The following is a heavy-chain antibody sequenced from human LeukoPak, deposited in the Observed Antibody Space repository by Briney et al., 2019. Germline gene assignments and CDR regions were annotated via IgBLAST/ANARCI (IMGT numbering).Heavy chain of an antibody. CDR2: IKQDETEK. V-gene: IGHV3-7*01. CDR1: GFTFSNFW. D-gene: IGHD1-1*01. Sequence: GGSLRLSCTASGFTFSNFWMGWVRQAPGKGLEWVANIKQDETEKFYLGSVKGRFTISRDNAKNSLYLQMNSLRAEGTAVYYCARDNRGGTLDYWGQGTLVTVSS. J-gene: IGHJ4*02. CDR3: ARDNRGGTLDY.